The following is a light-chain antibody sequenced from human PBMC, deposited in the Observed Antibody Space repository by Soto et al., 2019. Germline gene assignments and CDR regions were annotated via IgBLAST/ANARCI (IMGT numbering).Light chain of an antibody. Sequence: QSALTQPASVSGSPGQSITISCTGTSSDIGGYDYVSWYRQHPGKAPKLLIYEVIHRPSGVSNRFSGSKSGNTASLTISGPQADDEADYYCSSYTSRSIVVFGGGTKLTVL. CDR3: SSYTSRSIVV. J-gene: IGLJ2*01. V-gene: IGLV2-14*01. CDR2: EVI. CDR1: SSDIGGYDY.